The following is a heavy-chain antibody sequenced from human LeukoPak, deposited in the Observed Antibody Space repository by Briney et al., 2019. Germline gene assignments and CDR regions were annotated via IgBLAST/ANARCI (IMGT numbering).Heavy chain of an antibody. CDR3: AARGVYSTFDY. V-gene: IGHV4-34*01. J-gene: IGHJ4*02. D-gene: IGHD2-21*01. CDR2: IKHSGST. Sequence: PSETLSLTCAVYGGSFSVYYWSLIRQPPGKGREWIGEIKHSGSTNYNPSLKSRVTISVDTSKNQFSLKLSSVTAADTAVYYCAARGVYSTFDYWGQGTLVTVSS. CDR1: GGSFSVYY.